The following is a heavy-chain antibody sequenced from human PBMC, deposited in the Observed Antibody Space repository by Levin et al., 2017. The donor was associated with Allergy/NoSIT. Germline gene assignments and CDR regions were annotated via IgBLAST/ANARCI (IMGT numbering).Heavy chain of an antibody. V-gene: IGHV4-59*12. CDR3: AREVTSPWYLDR. CDR2: IYYSGTT. D-gene: IGHD2-21*02. J-gene: IGHJ2*01. Sequence: PSETLSLTCTVSGASISNYYWSWVRQPPGKGLEWIGYIYYSGTTNYNPSLKSRVTISVDTSKNQFSLRLTSVTAADTALYYCAREVTSPWYLDRWGRGTLVTVSS. CDR1: GASISNYY.